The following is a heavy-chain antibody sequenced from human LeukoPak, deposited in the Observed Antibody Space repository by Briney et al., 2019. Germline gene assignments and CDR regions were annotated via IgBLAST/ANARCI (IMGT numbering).Heavy chain of an antibody. CDR2: ISGSGGRT. J-gene: IGHJ4*02. D-gene: IGHD4-17*01. V-gene: IGHV3-23*01. Sequence: PGGSLRLSCAASGFTFSNYAMSWFRQAPGKGLEWVSVISGSGGRTYYADSVRGRFTISRDKSRNTLYLQMNSLRAEDTAIYHCAKQAVDFGDSKTDYWGQGTLVTVSS. CDR3: AKQAVDFGDSKTDY. CDR1: GFTFSNYA.